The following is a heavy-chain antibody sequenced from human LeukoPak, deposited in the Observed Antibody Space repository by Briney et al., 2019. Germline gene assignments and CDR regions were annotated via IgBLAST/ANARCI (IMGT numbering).Heavy chain of an antibody. CDR1: GGSISSGGYY. CDR3: ARPNSVVVTAIAGDDAFDI. Sequence: SETLSLTCTVSGGSISSGGYYWRWIRQHPGKGLEWIGYIYYSGSSYYNPSLKSRVTISVDTSKNQFSLKLSSVTAADTAVYYCARPNSVVVTAIAGDDAFDIWGQGTMVSVSS. CDR2: IYYSGSS. V-gene: IGHV4-31*03. J-gene: IGHJ3*02. D-gene: IGHD2-21*02.